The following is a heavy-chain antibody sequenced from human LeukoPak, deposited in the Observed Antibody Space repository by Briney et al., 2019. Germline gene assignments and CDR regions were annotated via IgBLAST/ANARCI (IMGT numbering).Heavy chain of an antibody. Sequence: PSETLSLTCAVSGGSISSSNWWSWVRQPPGKGLEWIGEIYHSGSTNYNPSLKSRVTISVDKSKNQFSLKVRSVTAADTAVYYCASRSRVPAAMWRPGFDYWGQGALVTVSS. CDR1: GGSISSSNW. V-gene: IGHV4-4*02. CDR2: IYHSGST. D-gene: IGHD2-2*01. J-gene: IGHJ4*02. CDR3: ASRSRVPAAMWRPGFDY.